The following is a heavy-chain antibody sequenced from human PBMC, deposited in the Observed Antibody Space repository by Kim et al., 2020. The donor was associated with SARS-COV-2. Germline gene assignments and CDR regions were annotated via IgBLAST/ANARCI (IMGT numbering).Heavy chain of an antibody. D-gene: IGHD3-16*02. CDR3: ARADMITFGGVIVGYFDY. CDR1: GYTFTSYG. V-gene: IGHV1-18*01. CDR2: ISAYNGNT. J-gene: IGHJ4*02. Sequence: ASVKVSCKASGYTFTSYGISWVRQAPGQGLEWMGWISAYNGNTNYAQKLQGRVTMTTDTSTSTAYMELRSLRSDDTAVYYCARADMITFGGVIVGYFDYWGQGTLVTVSS.